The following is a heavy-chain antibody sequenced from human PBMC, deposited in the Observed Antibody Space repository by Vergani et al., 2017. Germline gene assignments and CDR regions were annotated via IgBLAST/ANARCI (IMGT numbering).Heavy chain of an antibody. V-gene: IGHV2-70*04. CDR1: GFSLTTRAMR. J-gene: IGHJ4*02. CDR2: IEWDDEK. D-gene: IGHD4/OR15-4a*01. Sequence: QVTLKESGPALLNPTQTLTLTCTFSGFSLTTRAMRVSWIRQPPGRSLEWLARIEWDDEKFYNTSLKDRLSISQDTSKSQVVLTMTNMDPLDTATYYCARDYRGDFFDHWGQGTLVTFTS. CDR3: ARDYRGDFFDH.